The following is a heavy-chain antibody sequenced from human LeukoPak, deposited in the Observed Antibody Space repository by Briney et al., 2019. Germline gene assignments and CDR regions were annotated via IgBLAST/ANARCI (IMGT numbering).Heavy chain of an antibody. V-gene: IGHV3-20*04. CDR3: ARDQGTVTTH. CDR1: GFTFDDYG. CDR2: INWNGGST. J-gene: IGHJ4*02. D-gene: IGHD4-17*01. Sequence: PGGSLRLSXAASGFTFDDYGMSWVRQAPGKGLEWVSGINWNGGSTGYADSVKGRFTISRDNARNSLYLQMNSLRAEDTALYYCARDQGTVTTHWGRGTLVTVSS.